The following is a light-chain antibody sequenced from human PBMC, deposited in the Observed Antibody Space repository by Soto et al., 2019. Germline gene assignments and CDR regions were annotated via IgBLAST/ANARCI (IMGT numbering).Light chain of an antibody. Sequence: QSVLTQPPSASGTPGQRVTISCSGSISNLGSNFIYWYQQLPGAAPKLLISRNNVRPSGVPDRFSGSKSGTSASLAISGLRSEDEADYHCAAWDDSLSAVVFGGGTKLTVL. CDR2: RNN. CDR3: AAWDDSLSAVV. J-gene: IGLJ3*02. CDR1: ISNLGSNF. V-gene: IGLV1-47*01.